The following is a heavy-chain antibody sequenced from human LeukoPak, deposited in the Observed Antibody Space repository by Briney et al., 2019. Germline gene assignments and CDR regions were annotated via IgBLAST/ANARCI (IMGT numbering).Heavy chain of an antibody. J-gene: IGHJ4*02. V-gene: IGHV1-18*01. D-gene: IGHD4-17*01. CDR1: GYTFTSYG. Sequence: GASVKVSCKASGYTFTSYGISWVRQAPGQGLEWMGWISAYNGNTNYAQKLQGRVTMTTDTSTSTAYMELRSLRSDDTAVYYCARRIRGYTADIDYAHDYWGQGTLVTVSS. CDR2: ISAYNGNT. CDR3: ARRIRGYTADIDYAHDY.